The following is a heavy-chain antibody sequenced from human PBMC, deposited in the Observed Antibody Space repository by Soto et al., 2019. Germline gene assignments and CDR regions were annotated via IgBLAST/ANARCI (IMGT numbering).Heavy chain of an antibody. J-gene: IGHJ4*02. Sequence: QVQLVQSGAEVKKPGASVKVSCKASGYTFTGYYMHWVRQAPGQGLEWMGWINPNSGGTNYAQKFQGWVTMTRDTSISTAYMELSRLRSDDTAVYYCARDVGGDSYGPYFDYWGQGTLVTVSS. V-gene: IGHV1-2*04. CDR1: GYTFTGYY. CDR2: INPNSGGT. D-gene: IGHD5-18*01. CDR3: ARDVGGDSYGPYFDY.